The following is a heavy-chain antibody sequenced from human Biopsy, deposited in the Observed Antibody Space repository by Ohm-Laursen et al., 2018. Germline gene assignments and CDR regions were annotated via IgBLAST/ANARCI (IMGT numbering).Heavy chain of an antibody. CDR1: GFSFTDYY. D-gene: IGHD6-19*01. Sequence: ASVKVSCKASGFSFTDYYIHWVRQAPGQGLEWMGWISPKSGGTNYAQKFQGNITMTKNTSMSTAYMEMSRLRSDDTAVYYCTLQSVAQMKNFDYWGQGTLVTVSS. V-gene: IGHV1-2*02. CDR3: TLQSVAQMKNFDY. J-gene: IGHJ4*02. CDR2: ISPKSGGT.